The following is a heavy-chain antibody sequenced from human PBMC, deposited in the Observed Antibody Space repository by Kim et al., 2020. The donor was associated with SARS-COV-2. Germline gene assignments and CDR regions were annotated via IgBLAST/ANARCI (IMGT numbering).Heavy chain of an antibody. D-gene: IGHD3-10*01. V-gene: IGHV4-34*01. CDR1: GESFSAYY. CDR2: INHSGST. Sequence: SETLSLTCAVSGESFSAYYWNWIRQPPGKGLEWIGEINHSGSTNYNPSLKSRLSISVDTSKRQFSLRLSSVTAADTAVYYCARGTKYDSGSFFNWFDPWGQGALVTVSS. CDR3: ARGTKYDSGSFFNWFDP. J-gene: IGHJ5*02.